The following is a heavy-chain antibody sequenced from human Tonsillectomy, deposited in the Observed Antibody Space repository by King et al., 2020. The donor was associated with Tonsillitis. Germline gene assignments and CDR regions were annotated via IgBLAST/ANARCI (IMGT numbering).Heavy chain of an antibody. CDR2: IRYDGSDK. J-gene: IGHJ1*01. V-gene: IGHV3-30*02. Sequence: VQLVESGGNVVQPGGSLRLSCAASGFSFSTYVMYWVRQAPGKGLEWVAFIRYDGSDKYFADSVKGRFTISRDNSKNTLYLQMNSLGGDDTAVYYCAKAAGNYGFWSAFADWGQGTLVTVSS. CDR3: AKAAGNYGFWSAFAD. D-gene: IGHD3-3*01. CDR1: GFSFSTYV.